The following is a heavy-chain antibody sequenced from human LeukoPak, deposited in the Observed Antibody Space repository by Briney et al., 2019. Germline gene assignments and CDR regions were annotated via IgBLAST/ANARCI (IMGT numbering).Heavy chain of an antibody. CDR2: INAGNGNT. CDR3: ARDLSYGQGWFDP. D-gene: IGHD2-8*01. CDR1: GYTFTSYA. V-gene: IGHV1-3*01. J-gene: IGHJ5*02. Sequence: ASVKVSCKASGYTFTSYAMHWVRQAPGQRLEWMGWINAGNGNTKYSQKFQGRVTITRDTSASTAYMELSSLRSEDTAVYYCARDLSYGQGWFDPWGQGTLVTVS.